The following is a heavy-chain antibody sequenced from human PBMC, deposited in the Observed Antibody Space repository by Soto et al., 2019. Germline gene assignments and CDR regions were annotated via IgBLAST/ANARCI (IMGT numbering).Heavy chain of an antibody. J-gene: IGHJ4*02. CDR1: GYTFTSYA. Sequence: ASVKVSCKASGYTFTSYAMNWVRQAPGQGLEWMGWISTYNGNTKYAERLQGRITMTTDTRTTTAYMDLRSLGSDDTAIYYCARGQFSLGSTGGLYYFDYWGQGTLVTVSS. D-gene: IGHD2-8*02. CDR2: ISTYNGNT. V-gene: IGHV1-18*01. CDR3: ARGQFSLGSTGGLYYFDY.